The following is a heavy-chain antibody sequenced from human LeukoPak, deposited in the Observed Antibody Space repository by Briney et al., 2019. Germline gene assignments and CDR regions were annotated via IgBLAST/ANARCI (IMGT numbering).Heavy chain of an antibody. J-gene: IGHJ4*02. CDR3: AKAEHYDILTGYSHFDC. CDR2: ISGSGTST. V-gene: IGHV3-23*01. CDR1: GFIFSSYA. D-gene: IGHD3-9*01. Sequence: AGGSLRLSCAASGFIFSSYAMTWVRQAPGRGLEWVSVISGSGTSTYHADSVKGRFTVSRDNSKNTLYLQMNSLRAGDTAVYYCAKAEHYDILTGYSHFDCWGQGTLVTVSS.